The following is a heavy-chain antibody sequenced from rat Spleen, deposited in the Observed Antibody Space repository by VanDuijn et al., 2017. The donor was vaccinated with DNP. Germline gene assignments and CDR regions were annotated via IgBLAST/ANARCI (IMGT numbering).Heavy chain of an antibody. CDR3: ATHGFGYFDY. V-gene: IGHV5S10*01. J-gene: IGHJ2*01. CDR1: GFSFNDYW. D-gene: IGHD4-3*01. CDR2: IFYDGSTT. Sequence: EVKLVESGGGLVQPGRTLKLSCAASGFSFNDYWMGWVRQAPKKGLEWVATIFYDGSTTYYGDSVKGRFTISRDDAKNTLYLQMDSLRSEDTATYYCATHGFGYFDYWGQGVMVTVSS.